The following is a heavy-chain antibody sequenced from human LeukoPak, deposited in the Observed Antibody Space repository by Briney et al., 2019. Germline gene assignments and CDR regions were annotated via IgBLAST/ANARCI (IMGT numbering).Heavy chain of an antibody. CDR1: GFTFRSYA. CDR3: AIRGTTVTTMDAFDI. Sequence: GGSLRLSCAASGFTFRSYAMSWVRQAPGKGLEWVSAISGSGGSTYYADSVKGRFTISRDNSKNTLYLQMNSLRAEDTAVYYCAIRGTTVTTMDAFDIWGQGTMVTVSS. J-gene: IGHJ3*02. V-gene: IGHV3-23*01. D-gene: IGHD4-17*01. CDR2: ISGSGGST.